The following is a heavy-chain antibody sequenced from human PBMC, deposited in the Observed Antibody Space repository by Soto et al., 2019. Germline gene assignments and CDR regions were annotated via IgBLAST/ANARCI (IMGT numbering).Heavy chain of an antibody. V-gene: IGHV4-39*01. D-gene: IGHD2-2*01. CDR3: ARYPMSYGMDV. Sequence: LSETLSLTCTVSGGSISSSSYYWAWIRQPPGKGLEWIGNIYYSGTTYYNPSLKSRVTISVDTSKNQFSLKVSSVTAADTAVYYCARYPMSYGMDVWGQGTTVTVSS. CDR1: GGSISSSSYY. CDR2: IYYSGTT. J-gene: IGHJ6*02.